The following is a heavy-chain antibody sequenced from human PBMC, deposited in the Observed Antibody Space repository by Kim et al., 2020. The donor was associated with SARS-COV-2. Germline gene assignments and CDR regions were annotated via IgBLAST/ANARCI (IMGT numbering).Heavy chain of an antibody. CDR1: GGSFSGYY. V-gene: IGHV4-34*01. CDR2: INHSGRT. Sequence: SETLSRTCAVYGGSFSGYYWSWIRQPPGKGLEWIGEINHSGRTNYNPSLKSRVTISVDTSKNQFSLKLSSVTAADTAVYYCASLPGSHATGFDPWGQGTLVTVSS. J-gene: IGHJ5*02. CDR3: ASLPGSHATGFDP.